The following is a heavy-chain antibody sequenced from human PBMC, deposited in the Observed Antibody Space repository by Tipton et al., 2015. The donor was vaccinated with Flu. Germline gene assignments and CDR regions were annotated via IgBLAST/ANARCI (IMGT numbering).Heavy chain of an antibody. CDR2: IYHSGST. CDR1: GYSISSGYY. Sequence: LRLSCAVSGYSISSGYYWGWIRQPPGKGPEWIGSIYHSGSTYYNPSLKSRVTISVDTSKNQFSLKLSSVTAADTAVYYCARADTDYDYVSAYFDYWGQGTLVTVSS. CDR3: ARADTDYDYVSAYFDY. D-gene: IGHD3-16*01. V-gene: IGHV4-38-2*01. J-gene: IGHJ4*02.